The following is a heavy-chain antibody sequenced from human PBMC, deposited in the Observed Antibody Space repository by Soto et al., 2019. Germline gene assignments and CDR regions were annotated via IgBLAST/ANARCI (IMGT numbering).Heavy chain of an antibody. CDR3: ARGGRVITIFGVVIDNWFDP. V-gene: IGHV4-34*01. J-gene: IGHJ5*02. Sequence: QVQLQQWGAGLLKPSETLSLTCAVYGGSFSGYYWSWIRQPPGKGLEWIGEINHSGSTNYNPSLKSRVTISVETSKNQFSLKLSSVTAADTAVYYCARGGRVITIFGVVIDNWFDPWVQGTLVTVSS. CDR1: GGSFSGYY. D-gene: IGHD3-3*01. CDR2: INHSGST.